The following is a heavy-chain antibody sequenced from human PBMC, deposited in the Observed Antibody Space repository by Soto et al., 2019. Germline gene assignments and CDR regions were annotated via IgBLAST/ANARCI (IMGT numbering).Heavy chain of an antibody. CDR2: ISGSGGRT. D-gene: IGHD1-1*01. CDR1: GFTFSSYA. V-gene: IGHV3-23*01. J-gene: IGHJ4*02. Sequence: EVQLLESGGGLVQPGGSLRLSCAASGFTFSSYAMSWVRQAPGKGLDWVSAISGSGGRTYDADSVKGRFTITRDNSKNTLSLQMNSLRSEDPAVYYCAYGTTPCDYGGQGTLVTVSS. CDR3: AYGTTPCDY.